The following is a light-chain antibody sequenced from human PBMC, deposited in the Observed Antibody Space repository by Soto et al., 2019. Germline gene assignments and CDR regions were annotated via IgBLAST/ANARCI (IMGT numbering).Light chain of an antibody. CDR2: EVS. J-gene: IGLJ2*01. CDR3: CSYAASSTFVV. Sequence: QSALTQPASVSGSPGQSITSSCTGTSSDVGSYNLVSWYQQHPGKAPKLMIYEVSKRPSGLSNRFSGSKSGNTASLTISGLQAEDEADYYCCSYAASSTFVVFGRDPKGTVL. V-gene: IGLV2-23*02. CDR1: SSDVGSYNL.